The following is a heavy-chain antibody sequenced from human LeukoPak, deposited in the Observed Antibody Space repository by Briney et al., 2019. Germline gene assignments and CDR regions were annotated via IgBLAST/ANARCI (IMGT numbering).Heavy chain of an antibody. CDR1: GYTFTMNG. V-gene: IGHV1-18*01. CDR3: ARDPGRGTYDTSGFQY. D-gene: IGHD3-3*01. Sequence: GASVKVSCKASGYTFTMNGISWVRQAPGQGLEWMGWMSSYNGKTNYAQRLQGRVTMTTDTSTSTAYMELRSLTSADTAVYFCARDPGRGTYDTSGFQYWGQGTLVTVSS. CDR2: MSSYNGKT. J-gene: IGHJ4*02.